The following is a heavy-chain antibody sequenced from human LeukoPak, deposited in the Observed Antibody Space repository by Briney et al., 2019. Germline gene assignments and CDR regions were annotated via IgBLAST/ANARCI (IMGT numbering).Heavy chain of an antibody. V-gene: IGHV3-53*01. CDR3: ARDQGRYSSSWYLDY. D-gene: IGHD6-13*01. Sequence: GGSLRLSCAASGFTVSSNYMSWVRQAPGKGLEWVSVIYSGGSTYYADSVKGRFTISRDNSKNTPYLQMNSLRAEDTAVYYCARDQGRYSSSWYLDYWGQGTLVTVSS. CDR1: GFTVSSNY. J-gene: IGHJ4*02. CDR2: IYSGGST.